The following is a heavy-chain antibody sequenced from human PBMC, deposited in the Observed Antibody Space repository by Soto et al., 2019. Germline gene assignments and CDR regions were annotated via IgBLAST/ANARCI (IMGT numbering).Heavy chain of an antibody. D-gene: IGHD2-15*01. CDR2: IYYSGST. CDR1: WGTSSSRTYH. J-gene: IGHJ5*01. V-gene: IGHV4-31*03. CDR3: ARAQGVAPINWFDS. Sequence: CHPCTVFWGTSSSRTYHWSLKSQTPGKGLEWIGYIYYSGSTYYNPSLKSRVTISVDTSKNQFSLKLSSVTAADTAVYYCARAQGVAPINWFDSWGQGTLVTVSS.